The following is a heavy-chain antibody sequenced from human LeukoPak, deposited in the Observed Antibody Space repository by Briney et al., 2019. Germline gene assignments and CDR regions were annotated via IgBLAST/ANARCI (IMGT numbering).Heavy chain of an antibody. CDR2: MNPNSGNT. CDR3: ARGPGQGEIPYYYDSSGYYYDY. V-gene: IGHV1-8*01. D-gene: IGHD3-22*01. Sequence: ASVKVSCKASGYTFTSYDINWVRQATGQGLEWMGWMNPNSGNTGYAQKFQGRVTMTRNTSISTAYMELSSLRAEDTAVYYCARGPGQGEIPYYYDSSGYYYDYWGQGTLVTVSS. CDR1: GYTFTSYD. J-gene: IGHJ4*02.